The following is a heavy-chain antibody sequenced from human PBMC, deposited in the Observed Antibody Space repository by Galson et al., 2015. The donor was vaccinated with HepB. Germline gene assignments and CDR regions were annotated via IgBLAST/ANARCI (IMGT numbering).Heavy chain of an antibody. V-gene: IGHV3-11*06. CDR1: GFTFSDYY. CDR2: ISSSSSYT. D-gene: IGHD6-19*01. Sequence: SLRLSCAASGFTFSDYYMSWIRQAPGKGLEWVSYISSSSSYTNYADSVKGRFTISRDNAKNSLYLQMNSLRAEDTAVYYCARFSGYSSGWYGYYYYYGMDVWGQGTTVTVSS. CDR3: ARFSGYSSGWYGYYYYYGMDV. J-gene: IGHJ6*02.